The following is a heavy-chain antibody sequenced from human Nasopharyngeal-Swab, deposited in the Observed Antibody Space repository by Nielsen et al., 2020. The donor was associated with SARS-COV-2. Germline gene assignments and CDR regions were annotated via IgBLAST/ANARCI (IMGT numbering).Heavy chain of an antibody. CDR1: GGSISSGGYY. V-gene: IGHV4-31*03. Sequence: SETLSLTCTVSGGSISSGGYYWSWIRQHPGKGLEWIGYIYYSGSTYYNPSLKSRVTISVDTPKNQFSLKLSSVTAADTAVYYCARARSTIFGVVQSFGYWGQGTLVTVSS. CDR3: ARARSTIFGVVQSFGY. D-gene: IGHD3-3*01. CDR2: IYYSGST. J-gene: IGHJ4*02.